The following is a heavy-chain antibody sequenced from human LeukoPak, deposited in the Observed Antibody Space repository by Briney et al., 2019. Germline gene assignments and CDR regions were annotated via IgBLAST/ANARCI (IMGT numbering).Heavy chain of an antibody. D-gene: IGHD3-10*01. CDR1: GGSISSGDYY. Sequence: PSETLSLTCTDSGGSISSGDYYWSWIRQPPGKGLEWIGYIYYSGSTYYNPSLKSRVTISVDTSKNQFSLKLSSVTAADTAVYYCARSVMVRGANGFDYWGQGTLVTVSS. CDR3: ARSVMVRGANGFDY. CDR2: IYYSGST. J-gene: IGHJ4*02. V-gene: IGHV4-30-4*01.